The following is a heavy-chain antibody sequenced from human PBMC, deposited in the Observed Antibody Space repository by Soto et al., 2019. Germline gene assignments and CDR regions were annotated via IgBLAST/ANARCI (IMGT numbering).Heavy chain of an antibody. CDR1: GGSFSGYY. CDR2: INHSGST. J-gene: IGHJ5*02. V-gene: IGHV4-34*02. CDR3: AAAVARGWFDP. Sequence: QVQLQQWGAGLLKPSETLSLTCAIYGGSFSGYYWSWIRQPPGKGLEWIGEINHSGSTNYNPSLKSRVAMSVDTSKNQFSLKLNSVTAADMAVYYCAAAVARGWFDPWGQGTLVTVSS. D-gene: IGHD6-19*01.